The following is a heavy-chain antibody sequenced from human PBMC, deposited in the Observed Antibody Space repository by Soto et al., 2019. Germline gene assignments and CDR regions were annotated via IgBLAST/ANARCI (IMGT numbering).Heavy chain of an antibody. CDR3: ARAPRYYYDSSGFDYGMDV. D-gene: IGHD3-22*01. CDR1: GFTFSSYE. V-gene: IGHV3-48*03. J-gene: IGHJ6*02. Sequence: PGGSLRLSCAASGFTFSSYEMNWVRQAPGKGLEWVSYISSSGSTIYYADSVKGRFTISRDNAKNSLYLQMNSLRAEDTAVYYCARAPRYYYDSSGFDYGMDVWGQGTTVTVSS. CDR2: ISSSGSTI.